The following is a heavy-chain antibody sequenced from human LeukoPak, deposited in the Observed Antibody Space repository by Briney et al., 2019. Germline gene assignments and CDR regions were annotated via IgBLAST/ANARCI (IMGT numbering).Heavy chain of an antibody. CDR3: AKKVGQLLYYYYYMDV. Sequence: GGSLRLSCAASGFTFSSYGMRWVRQAPGKGLGWVAFIRYDGSNKYYADSVKGRFTISRDNSKNTLYLQMNSLRAEDTAVYYCAKKVGQLLYYYYYMDVWGKGTTVTVSS. V-gene: IGHV3-30*02. J-gene: IGHJ6*03. CDR2: IRYDGSNK. CDR1: GFTFSSYG. D-gene: IGHD2-2*01.